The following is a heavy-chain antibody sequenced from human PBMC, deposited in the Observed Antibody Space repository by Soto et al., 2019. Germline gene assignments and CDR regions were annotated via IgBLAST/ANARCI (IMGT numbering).Heavy chain of an antibody. CDR3: ARESKHIVEWLFYS. Sequence: QVQLVESGGGVVQPGRSLRLSCAASGFTFSSYGMHWVRQAPGKGLEWVAVIWYDGSKKYYADSVKGRFTISRDNSKNALYLLMSSLSAEETAVYYCARESKHIVEWLFYSWGQGTLVTVSS. D-gene: IGHD3-3*01. CDR2: IWYDGSKK. CDR1: GFTFSSYG. V-gene: IGHV3-33*01. J-gene: IGHJ4*02.